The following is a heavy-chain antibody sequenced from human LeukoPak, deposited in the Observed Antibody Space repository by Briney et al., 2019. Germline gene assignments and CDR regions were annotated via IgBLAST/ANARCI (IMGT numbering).Heavy chain of an antibody. CDR2: IYYSGST. V-gene: IGHV4-59*01. Sequence: TSETLSLTCTVSGGSISNYYWSWIRQPPGKGLEWIGYIYYSGSTNYNPSLKSRVTLSVDTSKNQFSPKLSSVTAADTAVYYCARGLPTSDAFDIWGQGTMVTVSS. J-gene: IGHJ3*02. D-gene: IGHD5/OR15-5a*01. CDR3: ARGLPTSDAFDI. CDR1: GGSISNYY.